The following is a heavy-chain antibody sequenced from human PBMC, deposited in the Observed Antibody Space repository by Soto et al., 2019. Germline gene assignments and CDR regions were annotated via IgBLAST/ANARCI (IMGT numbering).Heavy chain of an antibody. D-gene: IGHD5-18*01. Sequence: SETLSLTCTVSGGSISSGGYYWSWIRQHPGKGLEWIGYIYYSGSTYYNPSLKSRVTISVDTSKNQFSLKLSSVTAADTAVYYCARDRTGYSRPHGGSNYYGMDVWGQGTTVTVSS. V-gene: IGHV4-31*03. CDR3: ARDRTGYSRPHGGSNYYGMDV. CDR2: IYYSGST. CDR1: GGSISSGGYY. J-gene: IGHJ6*02.